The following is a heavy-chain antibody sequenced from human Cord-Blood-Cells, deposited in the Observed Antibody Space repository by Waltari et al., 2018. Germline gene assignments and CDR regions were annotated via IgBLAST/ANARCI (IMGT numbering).Heavy chain of an antibody. CDR3: ASSQKTGDLDY. V-gene: IGHV1-46*01. Sequence: QVQLVQSEAEVKKPGASVKVSCQASGYTFTSSHMHRLRQAPGQGLEWMGIINPSGGSTSYAQKFQGRVTMTRDTSTSTVYMELSSLRSEDTAVYYCASSQKTGDLDYWGQGTLVTVSS. CDR1: GYTFTSSH. CDR2: INPSGGST. D-gene: IGHD7-27*01. J-gene: IGHJ4*02.